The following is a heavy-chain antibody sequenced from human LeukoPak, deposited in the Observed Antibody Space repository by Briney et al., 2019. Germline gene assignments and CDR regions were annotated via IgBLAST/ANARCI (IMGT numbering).Heavy chain of an antibody. J-gene: IGHJ3*02. D-gene: IGHD2-15*01. CDR2: IYPGDSDT. CDR3: ARQAYATRFDAFDI. V-gene: IGHV5-51*01. Sequence: RGESLKISCKGSGYSFTAYWIGWVRQMPGKGLECIGIIYPGDSDTRYSPSFQGQVTISADKSISTACLQWSSLKASDTAMYYCARQAYATRFDAFDIWGQGTMVTVSS. CDR1: GYSFTAYW.